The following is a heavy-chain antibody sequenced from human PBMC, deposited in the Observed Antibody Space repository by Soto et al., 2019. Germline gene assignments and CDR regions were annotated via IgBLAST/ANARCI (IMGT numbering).Heavy chain of an antibody. CDR2: ISAYNGNT. CDR1: GYTFTSYG. J-gene: IGHJ3*02. D-gene: IGHD6-13*01. CDR3: AIFNWYSSSRDSFDI. V-gene: IGHV1-18*03. Sequence: GASVKVSCKASGYTFTSYGISWVRQAPGQGLEWMGWISAYNGNTNYAQKLQGRVTMTTDTSTSTAYMDLMSLRSDDMAVYYCAIFNWYSSSRDSFDIWGQGTMVTVSS.